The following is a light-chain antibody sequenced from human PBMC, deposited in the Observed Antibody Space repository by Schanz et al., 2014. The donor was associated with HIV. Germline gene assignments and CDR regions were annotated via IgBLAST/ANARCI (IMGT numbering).Light chain of an antibody. CDR3: QYYGSPPWT. CDR2: GAS. CDR1: QTVSNN. J-gene: IGKJ1*01. Sequence: EIVMTQSPGTLSVSPGERATLSCRASQTVSNNLAWYQQKPGQAPRLLIYGASTRVTGIPARFSGSASGTDFTLTISRVEPEDYAVYYCQYYGSPPWTFGQGTKVEVK. V-gene: IGKV3-20*01.